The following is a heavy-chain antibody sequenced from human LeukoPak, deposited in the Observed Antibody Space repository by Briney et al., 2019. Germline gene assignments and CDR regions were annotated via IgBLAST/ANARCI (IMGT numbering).Heavy chain of an antibody. J-gene: IGHJ4*02. CDR3: ASRYYGSGSYYSDFDY. CDR2: ISSSGSTI. D-gene: IGHD3-10*01. Sequence: GGSLRLSCAASGFTFSDYYMSWIRQAPGKGLEWVSYISSSGSTIYYADSVKGRFTISRDNAKNSLYLQMNSLRAEDTAVYYCASRYYGSGSYYSDFDYWGQGTLVTVSS. V-gene: IGHV3-11*04. CDR1: GFTFSDYY.